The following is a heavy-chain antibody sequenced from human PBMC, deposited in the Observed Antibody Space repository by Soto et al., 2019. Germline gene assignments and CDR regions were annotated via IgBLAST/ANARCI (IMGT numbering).Heavy chain of an antibody. D-gene: IGHD1-26*01. J-gene: IGHJ4*02. Sequence: GGSLRLSCAASGFTFSSYSMNWVRQAPGKGLEWVSSISSSSSYIYYADSVKGRFTISRDNAKNSLYLQMNSLRAEDTAVYYCARDQQVGATSFDYWGQGTLVTVSS. CDR3: ARDQQVGATSFDY. V-gene: IGHV3-21*01. CDR1: GFTFSSYS. CDR2: ISSSSSYI.